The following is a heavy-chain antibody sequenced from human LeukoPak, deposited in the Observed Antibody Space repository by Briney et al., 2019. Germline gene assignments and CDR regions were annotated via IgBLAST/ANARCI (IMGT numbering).Heavy chain of an antibody. V-gene: IGHV4-34*01. J-gene: IGHJ6*03. D-gene: IGHD6-6*01. CDR2: INHSGST. CDR3: ARESDSSSSIYYYYYIDV. Sequence: PSETLSLTCAVYGGSFSGYYWSWIRQPPGKGLEWIGEINHSGSTNYNPSLKSRVTISVDTSKNQFSLKLSSVTAADTAVYYCARESDSSSSIYYYYYIDVWGKGTMVTVSS. CDR1: GGSFSGYY.